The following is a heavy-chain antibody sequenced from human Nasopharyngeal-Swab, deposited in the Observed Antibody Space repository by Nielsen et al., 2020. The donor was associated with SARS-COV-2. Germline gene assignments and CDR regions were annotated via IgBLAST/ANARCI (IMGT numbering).Heavy chain of an antibody. CDR1: GFTFGDYA. V-gene: IGHV3-49*04. J-gene: IGHJ4*02. CDR3: TRDEVLTVATNY. Sequence: GGSLRLSCTASGFTFGDYAMNWVRQAPGKGLEWVGFIRSKAYGGTTEYAASVKGRFTISRDDSKSIAYLQMNSLKTEDTAVYYCTRDEVLTVATNYWGQGTLVTVSS. CDR2: IRSKAYGGTT. D-gene: IGHD5-12*01.